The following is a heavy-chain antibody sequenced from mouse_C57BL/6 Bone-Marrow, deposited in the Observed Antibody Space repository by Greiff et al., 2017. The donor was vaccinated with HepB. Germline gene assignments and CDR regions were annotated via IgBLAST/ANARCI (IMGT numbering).Heavy chain of an antibody. J-gene: IGHJ4*01. D-gene: IGHD2-3*01. CDR3: ARENGYYRYYAMDD. CDR2: IHPNSGST. V-gene: IGHV1-64*01. CDR1: GYTFTSYW. Sequence: QVQLQQPGAELVKPGASVKLSCKASGYTFTSYWMHWVKQRPGQGLEWIGMIHPNSGSTNYNEKFKSKATLTVDKSSSTAYMQLSSLTSEDSAVYYCARENGYYRYYAMDDWGQGTSVTVSS.